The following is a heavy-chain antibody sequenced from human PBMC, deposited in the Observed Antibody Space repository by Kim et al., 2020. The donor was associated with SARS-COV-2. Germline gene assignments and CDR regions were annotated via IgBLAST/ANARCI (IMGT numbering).Heavy chain of an antibody. Sequence: GGSLRLSCAASGFTFDDYAMHWVRQAPGKGLEWVSLISGDGGSTYYADYVKGRFTISRDNSKNSLYLQMNSLRTEDTALYYCAKDMVLYYYGSGSYFPNYYYGMDVWGQGTTVTVSS. V-gene: IGHV3-43*02. CDR2: ISGDGGST. CDR3: AKDMVLYYYGSGSYFPNYYYGMDV. CDR1: GFTFDDYA. J-gene: IGHJ6*02. D-gene: IGHD3-10*01.